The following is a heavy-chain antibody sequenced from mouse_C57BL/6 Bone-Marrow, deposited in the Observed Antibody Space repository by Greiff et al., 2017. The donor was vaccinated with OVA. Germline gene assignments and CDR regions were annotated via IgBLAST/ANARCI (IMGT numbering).Heavy chain of an antibody. Sequence: EVQLQQSGPELVKPGASVKISCKASGYSFTGYYMNWVKQSPEKSLEWIGEINPSTGGTTYNQKFKAKATLTVDKSSSTAYMQLKSLTSEDSAVYYCARCDPVVAKGFDYWGQGTTLTVSS. J-gene: IGHJ2*01. V-gene: IGHV1-42*01. D-gene: IGHD1-1*01. CDR2: INPSTGGT. CDR3: ARCDPVVAKGFDY. CDR1: GYSFTGYY.